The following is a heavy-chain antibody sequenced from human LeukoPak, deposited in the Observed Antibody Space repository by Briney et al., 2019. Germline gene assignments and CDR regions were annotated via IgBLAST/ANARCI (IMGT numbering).Heavy chain of an antibody. J-gene: IGHJ3*02. CDR1: GGTFSSYA. V-gene: IGHV1-69*13. D-gene: IGHD6-19*01. CDR2: IIPIFGTA. Sequence: SVKVSCKASGGTFSSYAISWVRQAPGQGLEWMGSIIPIFGTAIYAQKFQGRVTITAGESTRTAYMELNSLKSEDTAVYYCAQGLYGRQWLTQFHAFDIWGQGTMVTVSS. CDR3: AQGLYGRQWLTQFHAFDI.